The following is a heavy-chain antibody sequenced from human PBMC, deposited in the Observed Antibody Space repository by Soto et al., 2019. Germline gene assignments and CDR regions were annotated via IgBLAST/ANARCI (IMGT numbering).Heavy chain of an antibody. D-gene: IGHD6-13*01. J-gene: IGHJ4*02. CDR1: GYTFTSYD. CDR2: MNPNSGNT. V-gene: IGHV1-8*01. Sequence: ASVKVSCKASGYTFTSYDINWVRQATGQGLEWMGWMNPNSGNTGYAQKFQGRVTMTRNTSISTAFMELSSLRSEDTAIYFCARSERRIGAVATRGGNDYWGQGTLVTVSS. CDR3: ARSERRIGAVATRGGNDY.